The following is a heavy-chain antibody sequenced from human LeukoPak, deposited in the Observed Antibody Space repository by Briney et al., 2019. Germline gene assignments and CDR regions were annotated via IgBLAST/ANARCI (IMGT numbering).Heavy chain of an antibody. CDR3: ARGPSTSWYLD. CDR1: GFTVSSNY. D-gene: IGHD6-13*01. Sequence: GGSLRLSCAASGFTVSSNYMSWVRQAPGKGLEWVSIIYSGGSTNYADSVKGRFTISRGNSKNTLCLQMDSLRAEDTAVYYCARGPSTSWYLDWGQGTLVTVSS. J-gene: IGHJ4*02. V-gene: IGHV3-53*01. CDR2: IYSGGST.